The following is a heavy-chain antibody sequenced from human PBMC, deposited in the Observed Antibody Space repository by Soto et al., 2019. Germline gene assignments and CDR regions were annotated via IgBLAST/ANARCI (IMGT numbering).Heavy chain of an antibody. J-gene: IGHJ1*01. V-gene: IGHV3-23*01. CDR1: GFTFKDCA. CDR3: ARTRTAFEGCFFVS. D-gene: IGHD2-21*02. CDR2: ISGTGAST. Sequence: GRSLRLSCSTSGFTFKDCAIRWVRQAPGKGLGWVAGISGTGASTYYTDSVEGPFTISKDLSKKPVYLQMTGLRVDDTAVDYCARTRTAFEGCFFVSWGQPSLVNFSS.